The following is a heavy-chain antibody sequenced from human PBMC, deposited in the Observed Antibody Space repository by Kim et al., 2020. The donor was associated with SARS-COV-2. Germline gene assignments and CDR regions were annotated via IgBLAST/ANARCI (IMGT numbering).Heavy chain of an antibody. J-gene: IGHJ4*02. CDR2: VGGSGGNT. CDR3: AKGRSENIAAAFNY. D-gene: IGHD6-13*01. CDR1: GFTFSTYA. V-gene: IGHV3-23*01. Sequence: GGSLRLSCAASGFTFSTYAMSWVRQAPGKGLEWVSTVGGSGGNTYHADSAKGRFTIFRDNSKNTVDLQMNILRAEDTAVYYCAKGRSENIAAAFNYWGQGTLVSVSS.